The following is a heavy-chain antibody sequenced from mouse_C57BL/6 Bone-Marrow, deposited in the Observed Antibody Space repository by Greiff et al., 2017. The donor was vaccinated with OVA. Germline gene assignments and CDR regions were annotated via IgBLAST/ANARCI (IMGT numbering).Heavy chain of an antibody. CDR2: IYPRSGNT. J-gene: IGHJ2*01. CDR3: ARWGLPTLDY. Sequence: VQRVESGAELARPGASVKLSCKASGYTFTSYGISWVKQRTGQGLEWIGEIYPRSGNTYYNEKFKGKATLTADKSSSTAYIELRSLTSEDSAVYFCARWGLPTLDYWGQGTTLTVSS. CDR1: GYTFTSYG. V-gene: IGHV1-81*01. D-gene: IGHD2-2*01.